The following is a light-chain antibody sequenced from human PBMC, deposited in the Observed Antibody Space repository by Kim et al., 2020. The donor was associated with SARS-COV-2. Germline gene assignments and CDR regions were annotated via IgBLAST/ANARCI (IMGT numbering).Light chain of an antibody. V-gene: IGKV1-39*01. CDR2: AAT. Sequence: DIQMTQSPSSLSASVGDRITITCRASQSISTFLNWYQQKPGRAPNLLIYAATNLQNGVPSRFSGSGSGTDFTLTITSLQPEDFATYFCQQCYNTPPWTFGQGTKVDIK. J-gene: IGKJ1*01. CDR1: QSISTF. CDR3: QQCYNTPPWT.